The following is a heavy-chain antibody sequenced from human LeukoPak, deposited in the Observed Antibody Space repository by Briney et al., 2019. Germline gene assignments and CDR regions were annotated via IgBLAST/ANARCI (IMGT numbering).Heavy chain of an antibody. J-gene: IGHJ4*02. CDR3: AREEERAAYFDY. CDR2: INHSGST. V-gene: IGHV4-34*01. CDR1: GGSFSGYY. Sequence: PSETLSLTYAVYGGSFSGYYWSWIRQPPGKGLEWIGEINHSGSTNYNPSLKSRVTISVDTSKNQFSLKLSSVTAADTAVYYCAREEERAAYFDYWGQGTLVTVSS. D-gene: IGHD2-15*01.